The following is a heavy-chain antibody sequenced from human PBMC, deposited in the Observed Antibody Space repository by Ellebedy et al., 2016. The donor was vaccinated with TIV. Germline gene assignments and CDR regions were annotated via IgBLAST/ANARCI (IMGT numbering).Heavy chain of an antibody. D-gene: IGHD3-16*01. CDR1: GYIFTNYW. Sequence: GESLKISCQGSGYIFTNYWIAWVRQMPGKGLEWMGIIDPNESESRYGPSFGGRVTFSVDKSTNTAYLHWSSLRTSDTALYYCARLTFGLRGRLLDSWGQGTPVTVSS. CDR2: IDPNESES. V-gene: IGHV5-51*01. J-gene: IGHJ4*02. CDR3: ARLTFGLRGRLLDS.